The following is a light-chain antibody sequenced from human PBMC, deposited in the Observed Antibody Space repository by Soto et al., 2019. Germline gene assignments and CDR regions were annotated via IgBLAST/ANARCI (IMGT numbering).Light chain of an antibody. Sequence: QLVLTQPPSVSGAPGQRVTISCTGSSSNIGAGYDVHWYQQLPGTAPKLLIYGNSNRPSGVPDRFSGSKSGSSASLAITGLQAEDEADYYCQSYDNSLSASRVFGGGTKVTVL. CDR1: SSNIGAGYD. J-gene: IGLJ3*02. CDR2: GNS. V-gene: IGLV1-40*01. CDR3: QSYDNSLSASRV.